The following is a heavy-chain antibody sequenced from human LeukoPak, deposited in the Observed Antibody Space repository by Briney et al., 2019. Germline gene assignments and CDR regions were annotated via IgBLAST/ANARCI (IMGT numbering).Heavy chain of an antibody. Sequence: GGSLRLSWAASGFTFSSYSMNWVRQAPGKGLEWVSYISSSSSTIYYADFVKGRFTISRDNAKNSLYLQMNSLRAEDTAVYYCARDQGGDSGSYYRYYYYYMDVWGKGTTVTVSS. CDR1: GFTFSSYS. CDR2: ISSSSSTI. D-gene: IGHD1-26*01. J-gene: IGHJ6*03. V-gene: IGHV3-48*01. CDR3: ARDQGGDSGSYYRYYYYYMDV.